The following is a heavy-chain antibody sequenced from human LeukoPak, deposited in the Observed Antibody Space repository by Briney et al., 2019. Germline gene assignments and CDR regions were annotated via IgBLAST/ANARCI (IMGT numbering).Heavy chain of an antibody. CDR1: GFAFSNFW. V-gene: IGHV3-7*05. CDR3: ARGEWYWDY. CDR2: IKQDGSEK. J-gene: IGHJ4*02. Sequence: GGALRLSCAASGFAFSNFWMSWVRQAPGKGLEWVANIKQDGSEKYYVDSVKGRFTISRDNAKNSLYLQMNSLRAEDTAVYYCARGEWYWDYWGQGTLVTVSS. D-gene: IGHD2-8*02.